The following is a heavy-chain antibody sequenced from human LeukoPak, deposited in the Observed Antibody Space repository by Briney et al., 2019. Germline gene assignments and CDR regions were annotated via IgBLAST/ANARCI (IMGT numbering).Heavy chain of an antibody. CDR1: GGSISSSSYY. V-gene: IGHV4-39*01. D-gene: IGHD2-21*02. Sequence: SETLSLTCTVSGGSISSSSYYWGWIRQPPGKGLEWIGSIYYSGSTYYNPSLKSRVTISVDTSKSQFSLKLSSVTAADTAVYYCARRRVVVTAIEAHDAFDIWGQGTMVTVSS. J-gene: IGHJ3*02. CDR3: ARRRVVVTAIEAHDAFDI. CDR2: IYYSGST.